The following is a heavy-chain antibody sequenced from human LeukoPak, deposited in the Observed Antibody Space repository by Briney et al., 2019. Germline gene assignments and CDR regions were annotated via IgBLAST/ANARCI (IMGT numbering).Heavy chain of an antibody. J-gene: IGHJ4*02. Sequence: GGSLRLSCAASGFTFSSYGMHWVRQAPGKGLEWVAFIRYDGSNKYYADSVKGRFTISRDNSKNTLYLQMNSLRAEDTAVYYCAKKGLAAAQGGGYFDYWGQGTLVTVSS. V-gene: IGHV3-30*02. CDR1: GFTFSSYG. CDR2: IRYDGSNK. CDR3: AKKGLAAAQGGGYFDY. D-gene: IGHD6-13*01.